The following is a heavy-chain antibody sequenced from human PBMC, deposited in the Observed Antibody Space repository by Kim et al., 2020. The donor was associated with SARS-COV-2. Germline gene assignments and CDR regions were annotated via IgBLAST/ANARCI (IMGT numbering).Heavy chain of an antibody. CDR1: GDSVFSNSAA. Sequence: SQTLSLTCAISGDSVFSNSAAWNWIRQSPSRGLEWLGRTFYRSKWYNDYAVSVRGRIIINPDTPKNQFSLHLNSVTPEDTAVYYCARDFSGFLDVWGQGTTVTVSS. CDR3: ARDFSGFLDV. J-gene: IGHJ6*02. CDR2: TFYRSKWYN. D-gene: IGHD3-10*01. V-gene: IGHV6-1*01.